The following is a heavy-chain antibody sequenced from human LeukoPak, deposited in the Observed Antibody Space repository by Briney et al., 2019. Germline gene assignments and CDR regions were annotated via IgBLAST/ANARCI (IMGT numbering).Heavy chain of an antibody. Sequence: ASVTVSCKASGYTFTNYDINWVRQATGQGLAWMGWMNPNSGNTGYAQKFQGRVTMTRNTSISTAYMELSSLRSEDTAVYYCARAFSLLIAGVFDPWGQGTLVTVSS. V-gene: IGHV1-8*01. J-gene: IGHJ5*02. D-gene: IGHD6-13*01. CDR3: ARAFSLLIAGVFDP. CDR1: GYTFTNYD. CDR2: MNPNSGNT.